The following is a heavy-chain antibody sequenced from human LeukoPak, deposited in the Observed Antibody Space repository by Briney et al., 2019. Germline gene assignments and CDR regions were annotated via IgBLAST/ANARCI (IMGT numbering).Heavy chain of an antibody. Sequence: SETLSLTCAVYGGSFSGYYWSWIRQPPGKGLEWIGEINHSGSTNYNPSLKSRVTISVDTSKNQFSLKLSSVTAADTAVYYCARDNISVTARIDYWGQGTLVTVSS. D-gene: IGHD4-11*01. CDR1: GGSFSGYY. V-gene: IGHV4-34*01. CDR3: ARDNISVTARIDY. CDR2: INHSGST. J-gene: IGHJ4*02.